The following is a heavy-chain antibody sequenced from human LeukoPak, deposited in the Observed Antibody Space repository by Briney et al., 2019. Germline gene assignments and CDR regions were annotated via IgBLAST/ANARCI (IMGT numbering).Heavy chain of an antibody. CDR3: ARDGPSIAARYNWFDP. J-gene: IGHJ5*02. D-gene: IGHD6-6*01. Sequence: SETLFLTCTVSGGSISSYYWSWIRQPPGKGLEWIGYIYYSGSTNYNPSLKSRVTISVDTSKNQFSLKLSSVTAADTAVYYCARDGPSIAARYNWFDPWGQGTLVTVSS. V-gene: IGHV4-59*12. CDR2: IYYSGST. CDR1: GGSISSYY.